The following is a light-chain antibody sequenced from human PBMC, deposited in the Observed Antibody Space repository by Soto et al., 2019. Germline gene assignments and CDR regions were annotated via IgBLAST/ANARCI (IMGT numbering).Light chain of an antibody. V-gene: IGKV3-20*01. CDR1: QSVGGN. Sequence: EIVLTQSPGSLSLSPGDRATPSCRASQSVGGNVAWYQQKPGQAPRLLIYGASSRATGIPDRFSGSGSGTDFTLTISRLEPEDFAVYYCQQYGSSPRTFGQGTKVDNK. CDR3: QQYGSSPRT. J-gene: IGKJ1*01. CDR2: GAS.